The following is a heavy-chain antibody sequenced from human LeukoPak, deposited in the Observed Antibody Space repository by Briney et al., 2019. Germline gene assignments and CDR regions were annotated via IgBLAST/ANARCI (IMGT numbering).Heavy chain of an antibody. D-gene: IGHD5-18*01. J-gene: IGHJ4*02. Sequence: PGGSLRLSCAASGFTFSSYAMHWVRQAPGKGLEWVAVISYDGSNKYYADSVKGRFTISRDNSKNTLYLQMNSLRAEDTAVYYCAREHSGYSYGNTYYFDYWGQGTLVTVSS. CDR3: AREHSGYSYGNTYYFDY. CDR2: ISYDGSNK. CDR1: GFTFSSYA. V-gene: IGHV3-30-3*01.